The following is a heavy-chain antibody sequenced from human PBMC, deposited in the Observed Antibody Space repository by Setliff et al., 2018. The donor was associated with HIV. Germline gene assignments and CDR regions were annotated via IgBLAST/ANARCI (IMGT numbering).Heavy chain of an antibody. CDR2: ISAYNGNT. D-gene: IGHD3-10*01. CDR3: ARARRSSMVRGTYFDY. J-gene: IGHJ4*02. CDR1: GYTFTSYD. V-gene: IGHV1-18*01. Sequence: GASVKVSCKASGYTFTSYDISWVRQAPGQGLEWMGWISAYNGNTNYAQKLQGRVTMTTDTSTSTAYMELSSLRSEDTAVYYCARARRSSMVRGTYFDYWGQGTLVTVSS.